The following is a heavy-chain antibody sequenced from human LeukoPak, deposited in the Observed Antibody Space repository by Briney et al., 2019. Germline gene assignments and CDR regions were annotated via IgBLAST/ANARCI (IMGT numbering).Heavy chain of an antibody. D-gene: IGHD2-2*02. J-gene: IGHJ5*02. CDR2: INHSGST. V-gene: IGHV4-34*01. CDR1: GGSISSYY. Sequence: SETLSLTCTVSGGSISSYYWSWIRQPPGKGLEWIGEINHSGSTNYNPSLKSRVTISVDTSKNQFSLKLSSVTAADTAVYYCASALGQYQLLYRWFDPWGQGTLVTVSS. CDR3: ASALGQYQLLYRWFDP.